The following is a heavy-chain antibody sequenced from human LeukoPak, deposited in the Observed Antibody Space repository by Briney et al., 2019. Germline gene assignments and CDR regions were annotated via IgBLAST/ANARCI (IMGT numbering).Heavy chain of an antibody. CDR3: ARGARYDISDLQHFDY. V-gene: IGHV4-34*01. J-gene: IGHJ4*02. CDR1: GGSFSGYY. D-gene: IGHD3-22*01. Sequence: PSETLSLTCAVYGGSFSGYYWIWLRQPPGKGVEGCGELNHSGSTNYTPYLKRRVTISVDTSKHQFSLKLSSVTAADTAVYYCARGARYDISDLQHFDYWGQGTLVTVSS. CDR2: LNHSGST.